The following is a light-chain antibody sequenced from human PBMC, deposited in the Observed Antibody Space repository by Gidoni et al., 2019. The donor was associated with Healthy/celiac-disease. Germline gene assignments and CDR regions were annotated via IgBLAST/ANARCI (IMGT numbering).Light chain of an antibody. CDR1: QSISSY. V-gene: IGKV1-39*01. CDR3: QQSYRTPGA. CDR2: AAS. Sequence: DIQMTHSPSSLSASVGDSVTITCRASQSISSYLNWYQQKPGKAPKLLIYAASSLQSGVPSRFSGSGSGTDFTLNISSLQPEDFATYYCQQSYRTPGAFGQGTKVEIK. J-gene: IGKJ1*01.